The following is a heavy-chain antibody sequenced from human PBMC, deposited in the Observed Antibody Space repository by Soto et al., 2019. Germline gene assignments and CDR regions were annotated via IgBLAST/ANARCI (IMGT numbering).Heavy chain of an antibody. CDR1: GGYISSYY. Sequence: PSETLSLTCTVSGGYISSYYWSWIRQPPGKGLEWIGYIYYSGSTNYNPSLKSRVTISVDTSKNQFSLKLSSVTAADTAVYYCARHVTTVTTVDYWGQGTLVTVSS. CDR2: IYYSGST. D-gene: IGHD4-17*01. CDR3: ARHVTTVTTVDY. V-gene: IGHV4-59*08. J-gene: IGHJ4*02.